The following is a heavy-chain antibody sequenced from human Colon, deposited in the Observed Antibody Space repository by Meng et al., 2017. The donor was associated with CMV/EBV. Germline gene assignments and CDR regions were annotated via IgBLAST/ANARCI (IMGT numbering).Heavy chain of an antibody. Sequence: GGSLRLSCVASGFTFSGYAMHWVRQAPGKGLEWVAVISYDGSNKYYADSVKGRFTISRDNSKKTLYLQMNSLRAEDTAVYYCAKTGSSWFSEDWGQGTLVTVSS. V-gene: IGHV3-30*04. J-gene: IGHJ4*02. CDR1: GFTFSGYA. D-gene: IGHD6-13*01. CDR2: ISYDGSNK. CDR3: AKTGSSWFSED.